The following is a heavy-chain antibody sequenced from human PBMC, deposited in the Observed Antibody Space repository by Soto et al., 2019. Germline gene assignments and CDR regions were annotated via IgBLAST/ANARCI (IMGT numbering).Heavy chain of an antibody. J-gene: IGHJ5*02. CDR1: GGSIRSYC. Sequence: SETLSLTCTVSGGSIRSYCWTWIRQPPGEGLEWIGCICNSGTTNYTPSLKSRVAISVDTPKNQFSLKLSSVTAADTAVYYCARDIKSTSSPINWFDPWGQGTLVTVSS. CDR2: ICNSGTT. V-gene: IGHV4-59*01. CDR3: ARDIKSTSSPINWFDP. D-gene: IGHD2-2*01.